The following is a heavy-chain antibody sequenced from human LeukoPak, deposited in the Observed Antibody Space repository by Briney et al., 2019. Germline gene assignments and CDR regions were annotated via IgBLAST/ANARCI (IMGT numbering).Heavy chain of an antibody. CDR2: ISSSGSTI. D-gene: IGHD3-22*01. CDR1: GFTFSSYE. Sequence: GGSLRLSCAASGFTFSSYEMNWVRQVPGKGLEWVSYISSSGSTIYYADSVKGRFTISRDNAKNSLYLQMNSLRAEDTAVYYCAKAQPDYYDSSGYSPYYYYYMDVWGKGTTVTVSS. CDR3: AKAQPDYYDSSGYSPYYYYYMDV. J-gene: IGHJ6*03. V-gene: IGHV3-48*03.